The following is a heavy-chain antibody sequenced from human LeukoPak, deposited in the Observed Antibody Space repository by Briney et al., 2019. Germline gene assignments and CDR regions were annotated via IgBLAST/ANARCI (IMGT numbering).Heavy chain of an antibody. Sequence: SVKVSCKASGGTFSSYAISWVRQAPGQGLEWMGGIIPIFGTANYAQKFQGRVTITADKSTSTAYMELSSLRSEDTAVYYCARDHRTYIAARPPPTYYYYYYYMDVWGKGTTVTVSS. J-gene: IGHJ6*03. CDR1: GGTFSSYA. CDR3: ARDHRTYIAARPPPTYYYYYYYMDV. V-gene: IGHV1-69*06. D-gene: IGHD6-6*01. CDR2: IIPIFGTA.